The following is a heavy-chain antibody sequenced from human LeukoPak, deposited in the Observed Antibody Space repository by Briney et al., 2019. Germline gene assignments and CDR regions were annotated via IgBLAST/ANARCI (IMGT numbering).Heavy chain of an antibody. V-gene: IGHV4-39*02. J-gene: IGHJ4*02. D-gene: IGHD3-10*01. CDR3: ARDWWPNTMVRGVTDY. CDR1: GGSISSSFYY. CDR2: IYYSGST. Sequence: SETLSLTCTVSGGSISSSFYYWGWIRQPPSKGLEWIGSIYYSGSTYYNPSLKSRVTISVDTSKNQFSLKLTSVTAADTAVYYCARDWWPNTMVRGVTDYWGQGTLVTVSS.